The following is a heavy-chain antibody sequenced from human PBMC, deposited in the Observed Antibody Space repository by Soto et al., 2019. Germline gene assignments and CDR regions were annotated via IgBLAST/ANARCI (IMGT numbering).Heavy chain of an antibody. CDR2: IWYDGSNK. CDR1: GFTFSSYG. D-gene: IGHD2-15*01. Sequence: GGSLRLSCAASGFTFSSYGMHWVRQAPGKGLEWVAVIWYDGSNKYYADSVKGRFTISRDNSKNTLYLQMNSLRAEDTAVYYCARYQLPRIVVAAGGGMDVWGQGTTVTVSS. J-gene: IGHJ6*02. CDR3: ARYQLPRIVVAAGGGMDV. V-gene: IGHV3-33*01.